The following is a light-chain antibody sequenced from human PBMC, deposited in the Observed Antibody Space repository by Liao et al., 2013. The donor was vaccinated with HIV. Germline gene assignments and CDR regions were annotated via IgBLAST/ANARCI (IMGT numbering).Light chain of an antibody. CDR3: QAWDSSLCV. CDR2: QDN. CDR1: KLGDKY. Sequence: SYELTQPPSVSVSPGQTASITCSGDKLGDKYACWYQQKPGQSPVLVMYQDNKRPSGIPERFSGSNSGNTATLTISGTQAMDEADYYCQAWDSSLCVFGTGTKVTVL. J-gene: IGLJ1*01. V-gene: IGLV3-1*01.